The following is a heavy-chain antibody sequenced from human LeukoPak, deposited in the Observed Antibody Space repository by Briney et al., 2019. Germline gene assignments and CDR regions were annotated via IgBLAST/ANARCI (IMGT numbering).Heavy chain of an antibody. V-gene: IGHV3-9*01. CDR2: ISWNSGSI. CDR1: GFTFDDYA. Sequence: GGSLRLSCAASGFTFDDYAMHWVRHAPGKGLEWVSGISWNSGSIGYADSVKGRFTISRDNARNSLYLQMNSLRAEDTALYYCAKFAYDSSGYYYDAFDIWGQGTMVTVSS. J-gene: IGHJ3*02. D-gene: IGHD3-22*01. CDR3: AKFAYDSSGYYYDAFDI.